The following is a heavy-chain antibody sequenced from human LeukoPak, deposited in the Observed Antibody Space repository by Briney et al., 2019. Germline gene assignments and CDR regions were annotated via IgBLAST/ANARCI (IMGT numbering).Heavy chain of an antibody. CDR2: TYYRCNAYN. J-gene: IGHJ6*02. V-gene: IGHV6-1*01. Sequence: SQTLSLNCALSGDTLSRNSAAWKWGRQSQTRGHEWQGRTYYRCNAYNDYAVSLKSRITINPDTSKNQFSLQLNSVTPEDTAVYYCARGSRTTGTAWFYYYYGMDVWGQGTTVTVSS. CDR3: ARGSRTTGTAWFYYYYGMDV. CDR1: GDTLSRNSAA. D-gene: IGHD4-17*01.